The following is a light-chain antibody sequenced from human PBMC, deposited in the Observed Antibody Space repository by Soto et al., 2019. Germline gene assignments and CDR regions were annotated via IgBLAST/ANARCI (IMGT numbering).Light chain of an antibody. CDR1: QSVSSSF. Sequence: EIVLTQSPGTLSLSPGERATLSCRASQSVSSSFLAWFQQKPGQAPRLLIFGASSRATGIPDRFSGSGSETDFTLTINTLQPEDFAVYFCQQTYMVPYTFGQGTKVEI. J-gene: IGKJ2*01. CDR3: QQTYMVPYT. V-gene: IGKV3-20*01. CDR2: GAS.